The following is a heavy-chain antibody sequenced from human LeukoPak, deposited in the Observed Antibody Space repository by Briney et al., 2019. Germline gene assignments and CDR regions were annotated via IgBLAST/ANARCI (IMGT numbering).Heavy chain of an antibody. CDR3: ARIYCSSTSCHVGY. V-gene: IGHV4-39*01. D-gene: IGHD2-2*01. CDR2: IYYSGST. Sequence: PSETLSLTCTVSGGSISSSSYYWGWIRQPPGKGLEWIGSIYYSGSTYYNPSLKSRVTISVDTSKNQFSLKLSSVTAADTAVYYCARIYCSSTSCHVGYWGQGTLGTVSS. CDR1: GGSISSSSYY. J-gene: IGHJ4*02.